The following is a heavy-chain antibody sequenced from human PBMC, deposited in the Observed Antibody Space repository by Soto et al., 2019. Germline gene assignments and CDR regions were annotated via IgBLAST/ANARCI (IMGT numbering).Heavy chain of an antibody. J-gene: IGHJ6*02. V-gene: IGHV5-10-1*01. CDR1: GYTFSDYW. D-gene: IGHD3-3*01. CDR2: IDPSDSYT. Sequence: GESLKISCKGSGYTFSDYWINWVRQMPGKGLEWMGRIDPSDSYTKYSPSFQGHVTISADKSISTAYLEWSSLEASDTAMYYCARARSITIFGVVGFEMDVWGQGTTVTVSS. CDR3: ARARSITIFGVVGFEMDV.